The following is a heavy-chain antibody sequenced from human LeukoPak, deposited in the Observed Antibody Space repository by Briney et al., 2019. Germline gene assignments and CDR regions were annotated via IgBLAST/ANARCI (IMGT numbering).Heavy chain of an antibody. CDR1: GGSFSGYY. J-gene: IGHJ6*02. Sequence: PSETLSLTCAVYGGSFSGYYWSWIRQPPGKGLEWIGEINHSGSTNYNPSLKSRVTISVDTSKNQFPLKLSSVTAADTAVYYCARGWYSSGWYRGYGMDVWGQGTTVTVSS. CDR3: ARGWYSSGWYRGYGMDV. V-gene: IGHV4-34*01. CDR2: INHSGST. D-gene: IGHD6-19*01.